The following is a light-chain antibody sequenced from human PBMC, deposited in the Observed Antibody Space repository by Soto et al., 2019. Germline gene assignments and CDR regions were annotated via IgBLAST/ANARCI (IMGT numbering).Light chain of an antibody. V-gene: IGLV1-47*02. CDR1: SSNIGSNS. J-gene: IGLJ2*01. Sequence: QSVLTQPPSASGTPGQRVTISCSGSSSNIGSNSVYWYQQLPGTAPKLLIYSNHQRPSGVPDRFSGSKSGTSASLASSGLRSEDEANYYCAAWDDSPSGVVFGGGTKLTVL. CDR2: SNH. CDR3: AAWDDSPSGVV.